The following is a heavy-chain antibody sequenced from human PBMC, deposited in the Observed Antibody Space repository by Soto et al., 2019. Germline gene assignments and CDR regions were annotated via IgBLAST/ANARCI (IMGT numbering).Heavy chain of an antibody. D-gene: IGHD4-17*01. CDR3: AHCTLHDYGDYDPGTSHVFDS. V-gene: IGHV2-5*02. CDR1: WFSPSNSGVG. J-gene: IGHJ4*02. CDR2: IYGDNDK. Sequence: PTLVKPTQTLTVTCTFFWFSPSNSGVGVGRVRQPPGKALECLALIYGDNDKRYSPSLKTRLTITKDTSKNQVVLTMTNMDPVDTATYYCAHCTLHDYGDYDPGTSHVFDSWGQGTLVTVSS.